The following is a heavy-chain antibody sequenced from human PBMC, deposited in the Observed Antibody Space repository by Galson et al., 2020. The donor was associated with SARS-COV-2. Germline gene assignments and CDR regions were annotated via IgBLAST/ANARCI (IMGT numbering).Heavy chain of an antibody. CDR2: IYYSGST. Sequence: ETSETLSLTCTVSGGSISSYYWSWIRQPPGKGLEWIGYIYYSGSTNYNPSLKSRVTISVDTSKNQFSLKLSSVTAADTAVYYCATRGGTMVRGTVQDDAFDIWGQGTMVTVSS. CDR1: GGSISSYY. D-gene: IGHD3-10*01. CDR3: ATRGGTMVRGTVQDDAFDI. V-gene: IGHV4-59*01. J-gene: IGHJ3*02.